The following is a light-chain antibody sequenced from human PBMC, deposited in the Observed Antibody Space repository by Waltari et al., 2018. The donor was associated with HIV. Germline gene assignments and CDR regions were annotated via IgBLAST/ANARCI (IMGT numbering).Light chain of an antibody. Sequence: DIQMTQSPSTLSASVGDRVTITCRASQRIGSWLAWYQQKSGKDPKLLLYKASSLERGVPSRFSGSGSGTEFTLTISSLQPDDLATYYCQQYKSYFAWTFGQGTKVEIK. J-gene: IGKJ1*01. CDR1: QRIGSW. CDR2: KAS. CDR3: QQYKSYFAWT. V-gene: IGKV1-5*03.